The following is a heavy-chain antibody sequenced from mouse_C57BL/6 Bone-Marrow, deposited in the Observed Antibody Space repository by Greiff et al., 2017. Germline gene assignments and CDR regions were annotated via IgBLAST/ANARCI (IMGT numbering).Heavy chain of an antibody. J-gene: IGHJ4*01. Sequence: QVQLQQPGAELVMPGASVKLSCKASGYTFTSYWMHWVKQRPGQGLEWIGEIDPSDSYTNCNQKFKGKSTLTVDKSSSTAYMQLSSLTSEDSAVYYCGGGGYYAMDYWGQGTSVTVSS. CDR3: GGGGYYAMDY. CDR1: GYTFTSYW. CDR2: IDPSDSYT. V-gene: IGHV1-69*01.